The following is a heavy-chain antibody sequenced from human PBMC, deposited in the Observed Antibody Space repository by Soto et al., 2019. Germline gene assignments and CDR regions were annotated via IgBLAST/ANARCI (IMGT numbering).Heavy chain of an antibody. Sequence: QVQLVQSGDEVKKPGASVKVSCKASGYIFVNYGIAWVRQAPGQGLEWMGWISPYTGNTHSATKSQGRLTMTTDTPTSTAYMDLGSLTSADTAVYYCVMVDNYVTPTPQDVWGQGTTVTVSS. D-gene: IGHD3-16*01. CDR1: GYIFVNYG. CDR2: ISPYTGNT. CDR3: VMVDNYVTPTPQDV. J-gene: IGHJ6*02. V-gene: IGHV1-18*01.